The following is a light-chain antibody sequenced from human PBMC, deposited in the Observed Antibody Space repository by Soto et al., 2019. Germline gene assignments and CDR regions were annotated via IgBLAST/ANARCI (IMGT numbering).Light chain of an antibody. CDR2: GAS. CDR3: QQYGRSPDT. V-gene: IGKV3-20*01. CDR1: QSVSSNY. Sequence: EIVLTQSPGTLSLSPGEKVTLSCRASQSVSSNYLAWYQQKPGQAPRLLIYGASSRATDIPDRFSGSGSGTDFPLTISRLEPEDFAVYYCQQYGRSPDTFGQGTKLEIK. J-gene: IGKJ2*01.